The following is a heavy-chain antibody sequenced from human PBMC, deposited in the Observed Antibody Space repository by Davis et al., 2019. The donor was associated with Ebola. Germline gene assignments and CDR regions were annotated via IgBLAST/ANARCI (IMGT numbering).Heavy chain of an antibody. Sequence: ASVKVSCKAPGYTFTSYAMHWVRQAPGQRLEWMGWINAGNGNTNYAQKLQGRVTMTTDTSTSTAYMELSRLRSDDTAVYYCASVPYYYDSSGYFRDYWGQGTLVTVSS. J-gene: IGHJ4*02. CDR3: ASVPYYYDSSGYFRDY. D-gene: IGHD3-22*01. CDR1: GYTFTSYA. CDR2: INAGNGNT. V-gene: IGHV1-3*01.